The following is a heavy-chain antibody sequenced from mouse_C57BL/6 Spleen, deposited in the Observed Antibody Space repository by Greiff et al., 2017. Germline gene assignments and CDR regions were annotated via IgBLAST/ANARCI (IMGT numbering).Heavy chain of an antibody. D-gene: IGHD2-4*01. CDR3: AREGYYDYDEGYYDV. CDR1: GYTFTSYW. J-gene: IGHJ1*03. Sequence: VQLQQPGAELVKPGASVKMSCKASGYTFTSYWITWVKQRPGQGLEWIGDIYPGSGSTNYNEKFTSKATLTVDTSSSTAYMQLSSLTSEDSAVYYCAREGYYDYDEGYYDVWGTGTTVTVSS. V-gene: IGHV1-55*01. CDR2: IYPGSGST.